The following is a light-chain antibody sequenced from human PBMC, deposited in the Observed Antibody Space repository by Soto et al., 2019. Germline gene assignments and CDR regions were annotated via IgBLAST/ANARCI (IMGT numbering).Light chain of an antibody. CDR1: SSNIGSNT. CDR2: SNN. Sequence: QSVLTQPPSASGTPGQRVTISCSGSSSNIGSNTVKWYQQLPGTAPKLLIYSNNQRPSGVPDRFSGSKSGTSASLAISVLQSDDEADYYWSAGDDRLNGRVFGGGTKLTVL. CDR3: SAGDDRLNGRV. J-gene: IGLJ2*01. V-gene: IGLV1-44*01.